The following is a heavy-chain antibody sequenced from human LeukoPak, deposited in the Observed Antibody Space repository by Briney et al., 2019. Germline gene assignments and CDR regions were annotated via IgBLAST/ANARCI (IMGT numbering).Heavy chain of an antibody. CDR3: ARDFIAGATLSHFDY. Sequence: SVTVSCTASGGTFSSYAISWVRQAPGQGLEWMGGIIPIFGTANYAQKFQGRVTITADESTSTAYMELSSLRSEDTAVYYCARDFIAGATLSHFDYWGQGTLVTVSS. D-gene: IGHD1-26*01. CDR2: IIPIFGTA. CDR1: GGTFSSYA. J-gene: IGHJ4*02. V-gene: IGHV1-69*13.